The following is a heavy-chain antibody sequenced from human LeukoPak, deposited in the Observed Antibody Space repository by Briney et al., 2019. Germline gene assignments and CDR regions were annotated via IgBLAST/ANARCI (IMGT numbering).Heavy chain of an antibody. V-gene: IGHV3-48*01. CDR1: GFSFSTFS. CDR2: IGWTSSSI. CDR3: ARDKDYGFDY. D-gene: IGHD4-17*01. Sequence: GGSLRLSCAASGFSFSTFSMNWVRQAPGKGLEWLSYIGWTSSSIKYADSVKGRFTISRDSAKNSLYLEMNSLRVEDTAVYYCARDKDYGFDYWGQGILVTVSS. J-gene: IGHJ4*02.